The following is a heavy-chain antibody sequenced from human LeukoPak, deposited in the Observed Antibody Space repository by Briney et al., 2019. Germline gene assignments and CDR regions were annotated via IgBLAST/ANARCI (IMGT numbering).Heavy chain of an antibody. D-gene: IGHD4-17*01. CDR2: IWYDGSSK. CDR1: GFTFSSYG. J-gene: IGHJ4*02. CDR3: ARGLFGDYDG. Sequence: PGGSLRLSCAASGFTFSSYGMHWVRQAPVKELEWVALIWYDGSSKYYADSVKGRFTISRDNSKETLWLQMNGLRDEDTAVYYCARGLFGDYDGWGQGTLVTVSS. V-gene: IGHV3-33*01.